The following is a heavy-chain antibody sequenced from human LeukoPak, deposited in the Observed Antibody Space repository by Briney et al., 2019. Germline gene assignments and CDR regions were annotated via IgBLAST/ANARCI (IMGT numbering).Heavy chain of an antibody. CDR2: INSDGSST. CDR3: ARDRGLPHRHFDY. D-gene: IGHD4-17*01. V-gene: IGHV3-74*01. J-gene: IGHJ4*02. CDR1: GFTFSSYW. Sequence: PGGSLRLSCAASGFTFSSYWMHWVRQAPGKGLGWVSRINSDGSSTSYADSVKGRFTISRDNAKNTLYLQMNSLRAEDTAVYYCARDRGLPHRHFDYWGQGTLVTVSS.